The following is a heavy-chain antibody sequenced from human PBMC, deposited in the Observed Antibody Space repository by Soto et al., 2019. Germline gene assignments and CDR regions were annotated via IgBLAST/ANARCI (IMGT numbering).Heavy chain of an antibody. J-gene: IGHJ5*01. CDR2: INPNSGDT. D-gene: IGHD6-13*01. CDR1: GYTFIAYF. V-gene: IGHV1-2*02. Sequence: ASVKVSCKASGYTFIAYFIHWVRQAPGQGLEWMGWINPNSGDTSYAQKFQGRVTMARDTSIRTAYMELSRLRSDDTAVFYCAKIAAVGDFDFWGQGTQVTVSS. CDR3: AKIAAVGDFDF.